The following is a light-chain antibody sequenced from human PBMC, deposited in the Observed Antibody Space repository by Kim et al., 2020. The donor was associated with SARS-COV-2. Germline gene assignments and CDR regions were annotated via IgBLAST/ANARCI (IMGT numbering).Light chain of an antibody. V-gene: IGKV3-15*01. CDR1: QYVSNN. CDR2: SMS. CDR3: QQYNNWPRT. Sequence: EIVMTQSPGILSVSPGQRVTLSCRASQYVSNNLAWYQQKPGQPPRPLIYSMSTRATGVPDRFSGSWSGIDFTLTINSLQSEDFAAYYCQQYNNWPRTFGQGTKVEI. J-gene: IGKJ1*01.